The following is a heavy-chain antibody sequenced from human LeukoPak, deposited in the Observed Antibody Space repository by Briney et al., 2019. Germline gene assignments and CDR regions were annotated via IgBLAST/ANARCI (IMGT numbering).Heavy chain of an antibody. CDR2: IYYSGST. CDR1: GGSISSGGYS. J-gene: IGHJ6*02. V-gene: IGHV4-31*03. CDR3: ARDYRVVPAAETYYYYGMDV. Sequence: PSETLSLTCTVSGGSISSGGYSWSWIRQHPGKGLEWIGYIYYSGSTYYNPSLKSRVTISVDTSKNQFSLKLSSVTAADTAVYYCARDYRVVPAAETYYYYGMDVWGQGTTVTVSS. D-gene: IGHD2-2*01.